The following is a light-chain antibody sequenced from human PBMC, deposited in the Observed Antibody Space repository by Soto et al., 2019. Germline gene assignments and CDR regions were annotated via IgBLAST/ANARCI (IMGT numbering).Light chain of an antibody. V-gene: IGKV1-39*01. CDR1: QSISNY. CDR2: AAS. CDR3: QQSYSTPPT. J-gene: IGKJ2*01. Sequence: DIQMTQSPSSLSASVGDRVTITCRASQSISNYLNWYQQRPGKAPKLLIYAASSLQGGVPSRFSGRGSGTDFTLTISSLQPEDFATFYCQQSYSTPPTFGQGTKLEIK.